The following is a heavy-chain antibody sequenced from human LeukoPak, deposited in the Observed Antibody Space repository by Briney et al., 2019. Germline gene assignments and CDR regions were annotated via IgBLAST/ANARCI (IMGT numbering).Heavy chain of an antibody. CDR1: GGTFSSYA. J-gene: IGHJ3*02. D-gene: IGHD3-22*01. V-gene: IGHV1-69*13. Sequence: SVNVSCKASGGTFSSYAISWVRQAPGQGLEWMGGIIPIFGTANYAQKFQGRVTITADESTSTAYMELSSLRSEDTAVYYCAREVVTRMPSDAFDIWGQGTMVTVSS. CDR3: AREVVTRMPSDAFDI. CDR2: IIPIFGTA.